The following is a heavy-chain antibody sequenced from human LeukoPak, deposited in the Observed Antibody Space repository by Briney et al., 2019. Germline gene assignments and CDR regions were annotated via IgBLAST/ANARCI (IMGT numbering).Heavy chain of an antibody. CDR3: ATDPARLFSWEY. Sequence: GASVKVSCKASGYTFTDYYIHWVRQAPGQGLEWMGGFDPEDGETIYAQKFQGRVTMTEDTSTDTAYMELSSLRSEDTAVYYCATDPARLFSWEYWGQGTLVTVSS. D-gene: IGHD2/OR15-2a*01. CDR2: FDPEDGET. V-gene: IGHV1-24*01. J-gene: IGHJ4*02. CDR1: GYTFTDYY.